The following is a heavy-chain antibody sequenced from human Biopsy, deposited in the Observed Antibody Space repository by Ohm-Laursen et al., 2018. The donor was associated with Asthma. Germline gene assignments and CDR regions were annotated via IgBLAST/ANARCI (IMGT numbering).Heavy chain of an antibody. J-gene: IGHJ6*02. D-gene: IGHD3-3*01. CDR2: ISSSSSTI. Sequence: SLRLSCAASGFTFSSYSMNWVRQAPGKGLERVSYISSSSSTIYYADSVKGRFTISRDNAKNSLYLQMNSLRDEDTAVYYCARMITIFGVVSRGMDVWGQGTTVTVSS. CDR3: ARMITIFGVVSRGMDV. CDR1: GFTFSSYS. V-gene: IGHV3-48*02.